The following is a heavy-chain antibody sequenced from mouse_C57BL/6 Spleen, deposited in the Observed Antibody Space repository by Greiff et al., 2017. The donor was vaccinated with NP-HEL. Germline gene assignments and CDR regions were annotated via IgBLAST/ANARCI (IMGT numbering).Heavy chain of an antibody. D-gene: IGHD3-2*02. CDR3: ARLDSSGYPDY. CDR2: IYPGDGDT. V-gene: IGHV1-82*01. CDR1: GYAFSSSW. J-gene: IGHJ2*01. Sequence: QVQLQQSGPELVKPGASVKISCKASGYAFSSSWMNWVKQRPGKGLEWIGRIYPGDGDTNYNGKFKGKATLTADTSSSTAYMQLSSLTSEDSAVYFCARLDSSGYPDYWGQGTTLTVSS.